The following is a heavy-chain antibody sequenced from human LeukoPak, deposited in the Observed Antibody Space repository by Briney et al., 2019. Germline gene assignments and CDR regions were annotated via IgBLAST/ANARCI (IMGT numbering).Heavy chain of an antibody. CDR2: ISYIGANK. D-gene: IGHD6-13*01. J-gene: IGHJ6*02. CDR3: ARDVWQQEYYYYYGMDV. Sequence: PGGSLRLSCEASGFGFLSYAMHWVRQAPGKGLEWVAVISYIGANKYFADSVKGRFTISRDNSKNTLYLQMNSLRAEDTAVYYCARDVWQQEYYYYYGMDVWGQGTTVTVSS. CDR1: GFGFLSYA. V-gene: IGHV3-30*14.